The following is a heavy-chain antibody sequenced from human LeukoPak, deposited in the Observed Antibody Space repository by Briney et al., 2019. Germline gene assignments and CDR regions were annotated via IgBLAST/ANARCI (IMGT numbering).Heavy chain of an antibody. CDR1: GFSFNSYS. J-gene: IGHJ4*02. V-gene: IGHV3-21*01. CDR3: ARVYSSSWYSGY. CDR2: ITSSSSYI. D-gene: IGHD6-13*01. Sequence: GGSLRLSCAASGFSFNSYSMNWVRQAPGKGLEWVSSITSSSSYIYYADSVKGRFTISRDNAKNSLYLQMNSLRAEDTAVYYWARVYSSSWYSGYWGQGTLVTVSS.